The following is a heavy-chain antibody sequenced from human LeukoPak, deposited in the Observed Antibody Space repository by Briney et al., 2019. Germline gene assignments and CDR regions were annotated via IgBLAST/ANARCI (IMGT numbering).Heavy chain of an antibody. Sequence: SETLSLTCAVYGGSFSGYYWSWIRQPPGKGLEWIGEINHSGSTNYNPSLKSRVTISVDTSKNQFSLRLSSVTAADTAVYYCARVHYYDSSGTTGFDYWGQGTLVTVSS. CDR1: GGSFSGYY. D-gene: IGHD3-22*01. J-gene: IGHJ4*02. CDR2: INHSGST. CDR3: ARVHYYDSSGTTGFDY. V-gene: IGHV4-34*01.